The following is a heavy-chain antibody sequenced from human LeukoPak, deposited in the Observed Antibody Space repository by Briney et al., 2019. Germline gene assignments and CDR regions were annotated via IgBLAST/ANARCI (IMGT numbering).Heavy chain of an antibody. CDR2: ISSSSSYI. Sequence: TPGGSLRLSCAASGFTFSSYSMNWVRQAPGKGLEWVSSISSSSSYIYYADSVKGRFTISRDNAKNSLYLQMNSLRAEDTAVYYCARGLAAAGPEAFDIWGQGTMVTVSS. V-gene: IGHV3-21*01. D-gene: IGHD6-13*01. J-gene: IGHJ3*02. CDR3: ARGLAAAGPEAFDI. CDR1: GFTFSSYS.